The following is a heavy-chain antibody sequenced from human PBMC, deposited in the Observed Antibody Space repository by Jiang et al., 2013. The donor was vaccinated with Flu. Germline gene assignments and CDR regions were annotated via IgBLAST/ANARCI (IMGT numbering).Heavy chain of an antibody. Sequence: AYNGNTNYAQKLQGRVTMTTDTSTSTAYMELRSLRSDDTAVYYCARDLGWGSARDTGAVDYWGQGTLVTVSS. J-gene: IGHJ4*02. D-gene: IGHD4-23*01. CDR2: AYNGNT. CDR3: ARDLGWGSARDTGAVDY. V-gene: IGHV1-18*01.